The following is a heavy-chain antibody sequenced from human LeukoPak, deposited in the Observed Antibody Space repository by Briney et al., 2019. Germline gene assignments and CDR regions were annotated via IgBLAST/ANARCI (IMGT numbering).Heavy chain of an antibody. V-gene: IGHV3-21*01. CDR1: GFSSSTSE. D-gene: IGHD3-10*01. Sequence: GGSLRLSCAASGFSSSTSEMSWVRQAPGKGLEWVSSISSSSSYIYYADSVKGRFTISRDNAKNSLYLQMNSLRAEDTAVYYCARVMVRGVIDYWGQGTLVTVSS. CDR2: ISSSSSYI. J-gene: IGHJ4*02. CDR3: ARVMVRGVIDY.